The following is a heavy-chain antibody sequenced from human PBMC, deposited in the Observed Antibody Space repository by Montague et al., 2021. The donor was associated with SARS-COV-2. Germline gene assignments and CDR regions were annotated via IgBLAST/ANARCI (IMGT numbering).Heavy chain of an antibody. CDR2: IDWVDDK. CDR3: AREIAAAGPALDY. J-gene: IGHJ4*02. V-gene: IGHV2-70*11. D-gene: IGHD6-13*01. Sequence: PALVKPTQTLTLTCTFSGFSLSTSGMCVSWIRQPPGKALEWLARIDWVDDKYYSTSLKTRLTISKDTSKNQVVLTMTNMDPVDTASYYCAREIAAAGPALDYWGQGTLVTVSS. CDR1: GFSLSTSGMC.